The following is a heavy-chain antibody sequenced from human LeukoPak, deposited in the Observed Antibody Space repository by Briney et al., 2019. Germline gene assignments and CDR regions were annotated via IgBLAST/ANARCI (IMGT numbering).Heavy chain of an antibody. Sequence: SQTLSLTCAISGDSVANNRDAWYWIRQSPSRGLEWLGRTYYRSKWFFDYAESVKSRITISPDTSKNQFSLQLKSVTPEDTAVYYRARDTSGDQSLDYWGQGTLVTVSS. V-gene: IGHV6-1*01. D-gene: IGHD3-10*01. J-gene: IGHJ4*02. CDR3: ARDTSGDQSLDY. CDR2: TYYRSKWFF. CDR1: GDSVANNRDA.